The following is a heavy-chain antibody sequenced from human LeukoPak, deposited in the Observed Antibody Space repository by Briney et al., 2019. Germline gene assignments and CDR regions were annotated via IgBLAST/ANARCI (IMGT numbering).Heavy chain of an antibody. CDR3: ARCRYFDWLLSHNWFDP. Sequence: SETLSLTCAVYGGSFSGYYWSWIRQPPGKGLEWIGEINHSGSTNYNPSLKSRVTISVDTSKNQFSLKLSSVTAADTAVYYCARCRYFDWLLSHNWFDPWRQGTLVTVSS. D-gene: IGHD3-9*01. J-gene: IGHJ5*02. CDR2: INHSGST. V-gene: IGHV4-34*01. CDR1: GGSFSGYY.